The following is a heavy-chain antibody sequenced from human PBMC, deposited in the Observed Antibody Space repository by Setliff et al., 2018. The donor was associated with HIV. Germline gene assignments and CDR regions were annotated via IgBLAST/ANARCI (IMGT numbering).Heavy chain of an antibody. J-gene: IGHJ4*02. Sequence: GGSLRLSCAASGFTFSNAWMNWVRQAPGKGLEWVSSISSSSTYIYYADSVRGRFTISRDNAKNSLYLQMNSLRAEDTAVYYCARVGVGATVFFDYWGQGTLVTVSS. CDR1: GFTFSNAW. D-gene: IGHD1-26*01. V-gene: IGHV3-21*01. CDR2: ISSSSTYI. CDR3: ARVGVGATVFFDY.